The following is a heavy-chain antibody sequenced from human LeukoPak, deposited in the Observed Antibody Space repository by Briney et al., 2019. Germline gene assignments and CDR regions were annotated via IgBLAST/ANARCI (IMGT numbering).Heavy chain of an antibody. CDR2: IRSSGSTI. V-gene: IGHV3-48*01. CDR1: GFTFSSYS. D-gene: IGHD3-22*01. Sequence: PGGSLRLSCAASGFTFSSYSMNWVRRTPGKGLEWLSYIRSSGSTIYYADSVKGRFTISRDNSKNTLYLQMNSLRAEDTAVYYCARDPPSPYYYDSSGLWGQGTLVTVSS. J-gene: IGHJ4*02. CDR3: ARDPPSPYYYDSSGL.